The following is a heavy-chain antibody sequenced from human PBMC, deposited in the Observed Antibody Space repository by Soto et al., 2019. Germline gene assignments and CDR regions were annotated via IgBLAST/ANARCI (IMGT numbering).Heavy chain of an antibody. CDR2: IVPVFPSV. J-gene: IGHJ6*02. CDR1: GGAFNNYA. CDR3: AREMPSTAAAYFYYGLNV. V-gene: IGHV1-69*13. D-gene: IGHD6-13*01. Sequence: WASVKVSCKASGGAFNNYAIYWVRQAPGQGLEWLGTIVPVFPSVYYAPRFQGRLTITADGSTDTVYMMLTSLKSEDTAVYYCAREMPSTAAAYFYYGLNVWRQGTSVTVPS.